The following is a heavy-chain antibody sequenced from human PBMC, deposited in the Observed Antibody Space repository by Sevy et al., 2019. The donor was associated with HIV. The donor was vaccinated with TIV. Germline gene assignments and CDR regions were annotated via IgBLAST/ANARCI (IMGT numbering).Heavy chain of an antibody. D-gene: IGHD6-19*01. CDR2: IKQDGSEK. V-gene: IGHV3-7*01. J-gene: IGHJ4*02. CDR3: AAGYTSGYLTY. Sequence: GGYLRLSCAASGFTFSSYWMTWVRQAPGKGLEWVANIKQDGSEKYYVDSVKGRFTFSRDNAKNSLYLQMNSLRAEDTAIYYCAAGYTSGYLTYWGQGTLVTVSS. CDR1: GFTFSSYW.